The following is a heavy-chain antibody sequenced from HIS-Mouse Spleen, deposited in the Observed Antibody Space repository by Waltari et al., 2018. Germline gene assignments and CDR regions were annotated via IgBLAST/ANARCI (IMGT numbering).Heavy chain of an antibody. V-gene: IGHV1-69*01. CDR2: IIPIFGTA. CDR1: GGTFSSYA. J-gene: IGHJ6*02. Sequence: QVQLVQSGAEVKKPGSSVKVSCKASGGTFSSYAISWVRRAPGQGLEWMGGIIPIFGTANYAQKFQGRVTITADESTSTAYMELSSLRSEDTAVYYCARDSLEWELLRAGHYYYGMDVWGQGTTVTVSS. D-gene: IGHD1-26*01. CDR3: ARDSLEWELLRAGHYYYGMDV.